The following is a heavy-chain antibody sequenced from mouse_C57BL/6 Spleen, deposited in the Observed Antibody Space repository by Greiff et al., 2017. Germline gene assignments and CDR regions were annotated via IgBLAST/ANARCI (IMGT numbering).Heavy chain of an antibody. D-gene: IGHD2-3*01. CDR1: GYTFTDYY. V-gene: IGHV1-26*01. CDR3: ARGLIYDGY. Sequence: VQLQQSGPELVKPGASVKISCKASGYTFTDYYMNWVKQSHGKSLEWIGDINPNNGGTSYNQKFKGKATLTVDKSSSTAYMELRSLTSDDSAVYYCARGLIYDGYWGQGTLVTVSA. J-gene: IGHJ3*02. CDR2: INPNNGGT.